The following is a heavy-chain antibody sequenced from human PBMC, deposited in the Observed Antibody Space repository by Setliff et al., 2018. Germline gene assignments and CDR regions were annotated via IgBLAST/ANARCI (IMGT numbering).Heavy chain of an antibody. V-gene: IGHV3-11*04. CDR2: ISSSSSTI. Sequence: GGSLRLSCAASGFTFSDYYMSWIRQAPGKGLEWVSYISSSSSTIYYSGSVKGRFTISRDNAKNSLFLQMNGLRADDTAVYYCARDLDGGNGHDLWGRGTLVTVSS. CDR1: GFTFSDYY. CDR3: ARDLDGGNGHDL. D-gene: IGHD2-15*01. J-gene: IGHJ5*02.